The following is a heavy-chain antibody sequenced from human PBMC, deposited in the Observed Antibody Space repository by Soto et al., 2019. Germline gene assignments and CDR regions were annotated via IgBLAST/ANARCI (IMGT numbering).Heavy chain of an antibody. V-gene: IGHV3-30*18. CDR3: AKEREMATIWDYFDY. J-gene: IGHJ4*02. Sequence: QVQLVECEGDVVQPGGSLTISCAASGFTFSSYGMQWVRQAPGKGLEWVAVISYDGSNKYYADSVKGRFTISRDNSKNTLYLQMNSLRAEDTAVYYCAKEREMATIWDYFDYWGQGTLVTVSS. CDR2: ISYDGSNK. CDR1: GFTFSSYG. D-gene: IGHD5-12*01.